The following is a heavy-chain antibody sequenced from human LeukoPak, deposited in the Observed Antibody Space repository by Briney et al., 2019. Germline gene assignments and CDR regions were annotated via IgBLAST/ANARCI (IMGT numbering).Heavy chain of an antibody. Sequence: ASVRVSCKASRYTVTSYYMHSVRQAPGQGLEWSGIINPSGGSTSYAQKFQGRVTMTRDMSTSTVYMELSSLRSEDTAVYYCARDGHDILTGYFSPPYMDVWGKGTTVTVSS. CDR1: RYTVTSYY. CDR2: INPSGGST. CDR3: ARDGHDILTGYFSPPYMDV. J-gene: IGHJ6*03. D-gene: IGHD3-9*01. V-gene: IGHV1-46*01.